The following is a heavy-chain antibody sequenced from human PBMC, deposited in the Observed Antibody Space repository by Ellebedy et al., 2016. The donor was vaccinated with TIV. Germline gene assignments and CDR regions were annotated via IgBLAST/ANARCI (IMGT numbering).Heavy chain of an antibody. V-gene: IGHV1-69*13. D-gene: IGHD4-17*01. J-gene: IGHJ4*02. CDR3: ARGGGEPIFDY. CDR1: GGTFSSYA. CDR2: IIPIFGTA. Sequence: ASVKVSCKASGGTFSSYAISWVRQAPGQGLEWMGGIIPIFGTANYAQKFQGRVTITADESTSTAYMELSSLRSDDTAVYYCARGGGEPIFDYWGQGTLVTVSS.